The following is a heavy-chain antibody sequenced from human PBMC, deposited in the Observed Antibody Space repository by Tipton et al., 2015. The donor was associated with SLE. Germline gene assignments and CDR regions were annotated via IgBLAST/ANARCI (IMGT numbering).Heavy chain of an antibody. CDR3: AKETRDYDFWSHSYYYYMDV. V-gene: IGHV3-7*01. CDR2: IKQDGSEK. CDR1: GLSFSGYW. D-gene: IGHD3-3*01. J-gene: IGHJ6*03. Sequence: SLRLSCEASGLSFSGYWMNWVRQAPGKGLEWVANIKQDGSEKYYVDSVKGRFTISRDNAKNSLYLQMKSLRAEDTAVYYCAKETRDYDFWSHSYYYYMDVWGKGTTVTVSS.